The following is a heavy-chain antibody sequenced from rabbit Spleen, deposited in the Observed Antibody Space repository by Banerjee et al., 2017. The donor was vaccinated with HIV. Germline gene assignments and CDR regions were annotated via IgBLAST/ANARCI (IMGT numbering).Heavy chain of an antibody. V-gene: IGHV1S40*01. D-gene: IGHD8-1*01. CDR3: ARDTGSSFSSYGMDL. CDR1: GFSFSSSDY. Sequence: QSLEESGGDLVKPGASLTLTCTASGFSFSSSDYMCWVRQAPGKGLEWISCIADSNSGFPYSATWAKGRFAISKTSSTTVTLQMTSLAVADTATYFCARDTGSSFSSYGMDLWGPGTLVTVS. J-gene: IGHJ6*01. CDR2: IADSNSGFP.